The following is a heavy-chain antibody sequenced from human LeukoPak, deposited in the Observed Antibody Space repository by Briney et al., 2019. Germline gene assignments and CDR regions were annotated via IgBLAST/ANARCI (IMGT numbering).Heavy chain of an antibody. Sequence: GGSLRLSCAASGFTFSSYAMSWVRQAPGKGLEWVSAISGSGGSTYYADSVKGRFTISRDNSKNTLYLQMNSLRAEDTAAYYCAKGGSGWYLGFDYWGQGTLVTVSS. CDR3: AKGGSGWYLGFDY. J-gene: IGHJ4*02. CDR2: ISGSGGST. V-gene: IGHV3-23*01. CDR1: GFTFSSYA. D-gene: IGHD6-19*01.